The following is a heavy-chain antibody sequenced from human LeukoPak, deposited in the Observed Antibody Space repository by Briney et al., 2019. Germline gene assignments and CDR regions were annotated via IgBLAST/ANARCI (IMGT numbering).Heavy chain of an antibody. V-gene: IGHV1-18*01. CDR2: ISAYNGYT. D-gene: IGHD3-10*01. CDR1: GYTFKNYG. CDR3: ARAERRYGSVDYHYMDV. Sequence: ASVKVPCKASGYTFKNYGITWVRQAPGQGLEWMGWISAYNGYTNYAQKFQGRVTMTTDTSTSTAYMELSSLRSEDTAVYYCARAERRYGSVDYHYMDVWGKGTTVTISS. J-gene: IGHJ6*03.